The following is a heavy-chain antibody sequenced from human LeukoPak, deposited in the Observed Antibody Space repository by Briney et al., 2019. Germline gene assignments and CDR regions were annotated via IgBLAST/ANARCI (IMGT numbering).Heavy chain of an antibody. J-gene: IGHJ6*02. D-gene: IGHD6-13*01. CDR2: ISGDGYTK. CDR1: GFTFTAFE. Sequence: GGSLRLSCAASGFTFTAFEMNWVRQSPGKGLEWISYISGDGYTKHFADSVRGRFTISRDNAKNSLYLQMNSLRAEDTAVYYCARDAAVYSYYGMDVWGQGTTVTVSS. V-gene: IGHV3-48*03. CDR3: ARDAAVYSYYGMDV.